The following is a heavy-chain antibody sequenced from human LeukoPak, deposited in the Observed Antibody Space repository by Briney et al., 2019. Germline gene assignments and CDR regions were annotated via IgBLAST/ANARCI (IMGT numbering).Heavy chain of an antibody. CDR3: ARGGFVFDI. D-gene: IGHD3-10*01. CDR1: GFTFSSYL. V-gene: IGHV3-74*03. Sequence: PGGSLRLSCAASGFTFSSYLMHWVRQAPGKGLVWVSRINSDGSSITYADSVKGRFTISRDNAKNSLYLQMHSLRAEDTAVYYCARGGFVFDIWGQGTVVTVSS. CDR2: INSDGSSI. J-gene: IGHJ3*02.